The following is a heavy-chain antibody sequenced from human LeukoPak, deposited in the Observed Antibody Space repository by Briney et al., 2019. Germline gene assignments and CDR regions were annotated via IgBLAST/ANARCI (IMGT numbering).Heavy chain of an antibody. V-gene: IGHV1-18*01. CDR2: IGAYNDNT. CDR1: GYTFSDFG. D-gene: IGHD3-16*01. Sequence: GASVKVSCKASGYTFSDFGITWVRQAPGQGVEWMGWIGAYNDNTNYPQKFQGRVTLTTDTSTSTAYMELRSLRSDDTAVYYCARGVENYDYVWGSPPSRYFDYWGQGTLVTVSS. J-gene: IGHJ4*02. CDR3: ARGVENYDYVWGSPPSRYFDY.